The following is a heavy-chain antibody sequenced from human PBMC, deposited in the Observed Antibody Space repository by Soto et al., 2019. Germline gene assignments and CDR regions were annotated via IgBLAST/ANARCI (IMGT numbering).Heavy chain of an antibody. CDR3: AREDVVVPAAIRVMDV. Sequence: ASVKVSCKASGYTFTSYGISWVRQAPGQGLEWMGWISAYNGNTNYAQKLQGRVTMTTDTSTSTAYMELRSLRSDDTAVYYCAREDVVVPAAIRVMDVCGKGTTVTVSS. V-gene: IGHV1-18*01. CDR2: ISAYNGNT. CDR1: GYTFTSYG. D-gene: IGHD2-2*01. J-gene: IGHJ6*03.